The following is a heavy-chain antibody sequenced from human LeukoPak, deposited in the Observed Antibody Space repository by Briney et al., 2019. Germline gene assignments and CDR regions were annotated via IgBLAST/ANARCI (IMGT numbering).Heavy chain of an antibody. CDR1: GFTFSAYW. CDR3: ARGGFGYVYFDY. D-gene: IGHD2-8*01. V-gene: IGHV3-7*01. J-gene: IGHJ4*02. Sequence: RPGGSLRLSCAASGFTFSAYWMSWVRQAPGKGLEWVAHIKGDGSEKYSVDSVKGRFTISRDNAKSSLYLQMNSLRDEDTALYYCARGGFGYVYFDYWGQGSLATVSS. CDR2: IKGDGSEK.